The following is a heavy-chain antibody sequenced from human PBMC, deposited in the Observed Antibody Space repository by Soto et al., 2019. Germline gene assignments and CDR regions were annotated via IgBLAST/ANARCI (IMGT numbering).Heavy chain of an antibody. D-gene: IGHD3-9*01. CDR1: GLTFSNYW. CDR2: IKQDGSEQ. Sequence: LRLSCAASGLTFSNYWMSWVRQAPGKGLEWVANIKQDGSEQYYSDSVKGRFTIPRDDAKNSVYLQLNSLRDEDTAVYYCVRDRDWAFDIWGQGTLVTVSS. CDR3: VRDRDWAFDI. J-gene: IGHJ3*02. V-gene: IGHV3-7*01.